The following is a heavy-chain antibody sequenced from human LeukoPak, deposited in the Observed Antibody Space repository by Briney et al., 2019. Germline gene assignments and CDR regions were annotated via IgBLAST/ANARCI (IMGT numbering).Heavy chain of an antibody. CDR3: AREGFLDY. V-gene: IGHV3-30*01. D-gene: IGHD2/OR15-2a*01. CDR1: GLTLSRDA. Sequence: GGSLRLSCAASGLTLSRDAMHWVRQAPGKGLEWVAVISHDGSNKYYGDSVKGRFTFSKDNSKNTLYLQMNSLRAEDTAVYYCAREGFLDYWGQGTLVTVSS. CDR2: ISHDGSNK. J-gene: IGHJ4*02.